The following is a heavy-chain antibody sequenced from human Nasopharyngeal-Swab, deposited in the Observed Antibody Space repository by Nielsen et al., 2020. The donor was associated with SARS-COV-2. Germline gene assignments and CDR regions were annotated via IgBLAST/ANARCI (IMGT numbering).Heavy chain of an antibody. D-gene: IGHD4-23*01. V-gene: IGHV3-74*01. CDR3: TRDIGGRGAY. CDR2: IHSDGTTT. J-gene: IGHJ4*02. CDR1: GFTFSSYW. Sequence: GESLKISCAASGFTFSSYWMHWVRQAPGKGLVWVSRIHSDGTTTTYADSVRGRFTISRDNAKNTLYLQMHSLRAEDTAVYYCTRDIGGRGAYWGQGALVTVSS.